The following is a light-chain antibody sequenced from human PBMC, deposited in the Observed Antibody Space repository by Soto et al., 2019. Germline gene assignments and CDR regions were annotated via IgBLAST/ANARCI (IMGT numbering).Light chain of an antibody. J-gene: IGKJ4*01. CDR3: QRYYNAPFT. CDR2: AAS. CDR1: QGIKNY. Sequence: DIQVTQHPSSLSASVGDRVTITCRVSQGIKNYLAWYQQKPGETPKLLIYAASTLESGIPPRFSGSGSGTDFTLTINNLQPEDVATYYCQRYYNAPFTFGGGTKVEIK. V-gene: IGKV1-27*01.